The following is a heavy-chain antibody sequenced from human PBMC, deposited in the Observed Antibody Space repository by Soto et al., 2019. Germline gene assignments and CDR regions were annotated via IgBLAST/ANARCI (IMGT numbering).Heavy chain of an antibody. V-gene: IGHV1-46*01. CDR1: GYTFTSYY. CDR2: INPSGGST. J-gene: IGHJ4*02. CDR3: ARDQTGGHFDY. D-gene: IGHD1-1*01. Sequence: QVQLVPSGAEVKKPGASVKVSCKASGYTFTSYYMHWVRQAPGQGLEWMGIINPSGGSTSYAQKCQGKVNMTRDTATSTGYLELSSLRSEDTAVYYCARDQTGGHFDYWGQGTLVTVSS.